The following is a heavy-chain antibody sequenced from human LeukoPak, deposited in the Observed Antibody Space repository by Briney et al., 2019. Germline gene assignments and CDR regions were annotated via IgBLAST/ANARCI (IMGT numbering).Heavy chain of an antibody. CDR1: GYSVTSYY. D-gene: IGHD2-2*01. J-gene: IGHJ6*03. Sequence: SVKVSRKACGYSVTSYYMHGVRQAPPRGREGMGIVNPSGGRTSNAQKFQGRVTMTRDMSTSTVYMELSSLRSEDTAVYYCARGRYQLLVYYYYMDVWGKGTTVTVSS. V-gene: IGHV1-46*01. CDR3: ARGRYQLLVYYYYMDV. CDR2: VNPSGGRT.